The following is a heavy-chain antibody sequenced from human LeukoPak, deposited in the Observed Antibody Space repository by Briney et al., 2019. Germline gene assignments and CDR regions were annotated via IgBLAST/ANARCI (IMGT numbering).Heavy chain of an antibody. CDR3: AILYDSSGYYYGEDV. CDR2: MNPNSGNT. Sequence: ALVKVSCKASGYTFTSYDINWVRQATGQGLEWMGWMNPNSGNTGYAQKFQGRVTMTRNTSISTAYMELSSLRSEGTAVYYCAILYDSSGYYYGEDVWGQGTTVTVSS. D-gene: IGHD3-22*01. J-gene: IGHJ6*02. CDR1: GYTFTSYD. V-gene: IGHV1-8*01.